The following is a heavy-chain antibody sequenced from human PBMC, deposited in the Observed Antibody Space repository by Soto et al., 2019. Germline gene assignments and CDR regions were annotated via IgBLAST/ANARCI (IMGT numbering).Heavy chain of an antibody. J-gene: IGHJ4*02. V-gene: IGHV4-31*03. Sequence: PSETLSLTCTVSGGSISSGGYYWSWIRQHPGKGLEWIGYIYYSGSTYYNPSLKSRVTISVDTSKNQFSLKLSSVTAADTAVYYCARDPGICSGGSCYSDPYFDYWGQGTLVTVSS. CDR3: ARDPGICSGGSCYSDPYFDY. D-gene: IGHD2-15*01. CDR2: IYYSGST. CDR1: GGSISSGGYY.